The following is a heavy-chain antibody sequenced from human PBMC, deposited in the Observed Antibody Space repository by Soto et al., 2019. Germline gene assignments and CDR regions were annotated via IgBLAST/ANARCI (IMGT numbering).Heavy chain of an antibody. D-gene: IGHD5-12*01. V-gene: IGHV3-30*18. J-gene: IGHJ2*01. Sequence: GGSLRLSCAASGFTFSSHGMHWVRQTPGKGLEWVALISYDGSNTYYADSVKGRFTISRDNSMNTLSLQMNSLRVEDTSVYYCANARDTGEYTYCYLHLWGRGTLVTVSS. CDR2: ISYDGSNT. CDR3: ANARDTGEYTYCYLHL. CDR1: GFTFSSHG.